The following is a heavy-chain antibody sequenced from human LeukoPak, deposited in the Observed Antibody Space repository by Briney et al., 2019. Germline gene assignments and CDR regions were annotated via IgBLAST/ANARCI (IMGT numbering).Heavy chain of an antibody. CDR2: IYYSGST. J-gene: IGHJ4*02. D-gene: IGHD3-3*01. Sequence: SQTLSLTCTVSGGSIRSGDYYWSWIRQPPGKGLEWIGYIYYSGSTYSNPSLKSRVSISVDTSENQSSLKLGSVTTADTAVYYCARDRPYYDFWSGYGFDYWGQGTLVTVSS. CDR1: GGSIRSGDYY. V-gene: IGHV4-30-4*08. CDR3: ARDRPYYDFWSGYGFDY.